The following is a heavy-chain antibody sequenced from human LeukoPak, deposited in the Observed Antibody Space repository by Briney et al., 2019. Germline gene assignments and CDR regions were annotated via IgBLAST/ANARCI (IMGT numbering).Heavy chain of an antibody. Sequence: SGTLSLTCAVSGGSISSSNWWSWVRQPPGKGLEWIGEIYHSGSTNYNPSLKSRVTISVDTSKNQFSLKLSSVTAADTAVYYCARARVGRFYYYYMDVWGKGTTVTVSS. CDR3: ARARVGRFYYYYMDV. V-gene: IGHV4-4*02. J-gene: IGHJ6*03. CDR1: GGSISSSNW. D-gene: IGHD1-26*01. CDR2: IYHSGST.